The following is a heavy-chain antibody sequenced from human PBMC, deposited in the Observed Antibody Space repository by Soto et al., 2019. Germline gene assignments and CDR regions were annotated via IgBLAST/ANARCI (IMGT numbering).Heavy chain of an antibody. CDR2: INWNSGSI. Sequence: EVQLVESGGSLVQPGRSLRLSCAASGFTFDDYAMHWVRQVPGKGLEWVSGINWNSGSIGYGDSVKGRFAISRDNAKNSLHLQMNSLSAEDPAFYYCVKDESINWYSGHFRHWGQGTLVTVSS. J-gene: IGHJ1*01. D-gene: IGHD6-13*01. V-gene: IGHV3-9*01. CDR3: VKDESINWYSGHFRH. CDR1: GFTFDDYA.